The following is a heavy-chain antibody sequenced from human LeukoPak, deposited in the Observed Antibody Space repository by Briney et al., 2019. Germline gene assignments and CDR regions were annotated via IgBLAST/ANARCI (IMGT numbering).Heavy chain of an antibody. V-gene: IGHV3-23*01. Sequence: GGSLRLSCAVSGFTFNEYVMSWVRQAPGSGLEWVSAVSSSGFSTYYADSVKGRFTISRDNFKNTLYLQLSSLRGEDTTVYYCVKEAGNSGTYYMDVWGKGTTVTVSS. CDR2: VSSSGFST. J-gene: IGHJ6*03. D-gene: IGHD2/OR15-2a*01. CDR3: VKEAGNSGTYYMDV. CDR1: GFTFNEYV.